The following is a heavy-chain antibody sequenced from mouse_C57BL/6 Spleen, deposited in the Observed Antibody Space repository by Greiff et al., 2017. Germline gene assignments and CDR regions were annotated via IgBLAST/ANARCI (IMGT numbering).Heavy chain of an antibody. CDR2: IDPNSGGT. CDR3: ARSHYGNYVGWYFDV. D-gene: IGHD2-1*01. Sequence: QVQLKQPGAELVKPGASVKLSCKASGYTFTSYWMHWVKQRPGRGLEWIGRIDPNSGGTKYNEKFKSKATLTVDKPSSTAYMQLSSLTSEDSAVYYCARSHYGNYVGWYFDVWGTGTTVTVSS. CDR1: GYTFTSYW. V-gene: IGHV1-72*01. J-gene: IGHJ1*03.